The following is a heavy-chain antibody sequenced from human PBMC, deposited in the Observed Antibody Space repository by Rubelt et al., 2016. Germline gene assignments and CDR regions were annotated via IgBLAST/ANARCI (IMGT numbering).Heavy chain of an antibody. CDR2: INAGNGNT. CDR1: EYTFTKNP. J-gene: IGHJ3*02. D-gene: IGHD6-19*01. CDR3: AREDTTDRGWYDALDS. Sequence: QVQLVQSGAEVKKPGASVKVSCKASEYTFTKNPIHWVRQAPGPRLEWMGWINAGNGNTQYSQKFPGRVNMTRETAARTAEMELRSLRSEDTAVYYCAREDTTDRGWYDALDSWGQGTMVTVSS. V-gene: IGHV1-3*01.